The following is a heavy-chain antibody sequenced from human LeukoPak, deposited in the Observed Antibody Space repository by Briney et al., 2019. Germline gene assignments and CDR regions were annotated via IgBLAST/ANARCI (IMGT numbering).Heavy chain of an antibody. Sequence: GGSLRLSCAASGFTFSSYAMHWVRQAPGKGLEWVAVISYDGSNKYYADSVKGRFTISRDNSKNTLYLQMNSLRAEDTAVYYCAKDRDYDFWSGYSNSFDYWGQGTLVTVSS. CDR3: AKDRDYDFWSGYSNSFDY. J-gene: IGHJ4*02. CDR2: ISYDGSNK. D-gene: IGHD3-3*01. CDR1: GFTFSSYA. V-gene: IGHV3-30*04.